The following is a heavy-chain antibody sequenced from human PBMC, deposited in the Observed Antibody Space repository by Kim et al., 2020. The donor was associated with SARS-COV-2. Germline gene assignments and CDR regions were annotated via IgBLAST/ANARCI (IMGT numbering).Heavy chain of an antibody. CDR1: GFTFRDYT. D-gene: IGHD3-10*01. Sequence: GGSLRLSCAASGFTFRDYTMNWVRQAPGKGLEGVSCISSSSDYIYYGDSVKGRFTISRDNAKNSLYLQMNSLRAEDTAVYYCARDRSHSILWFGELFSDAFDRWGQGTMVSVSS. J-gene: IGHJ3*01. V-gene: IGHV3-21*01. CDR2: ISSSSDYI. CDR3: ARDRSHSILWFGELFSDAFDR.